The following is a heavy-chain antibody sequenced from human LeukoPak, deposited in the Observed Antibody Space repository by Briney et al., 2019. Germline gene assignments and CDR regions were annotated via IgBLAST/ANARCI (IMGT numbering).Heavy chain of an antibody. CDR2: ISSSSSYI. V-gene: IGHV3-21*01. J-gene: IGHJ4*02. CDR3: ARDRDTAMVRYDY. Sequence: PGGSLRLSCAASGFTFSNAWMNWVRQAPGKGLEWVSSISSSSSYIYYADSVKGRFTISRDNAKNSLYLQMNSLRAEDTAVYYCARDRDTAMVRYDYWGQGTLVTVSS. D-gene: IGHD5-18*01. CDR1: GFTFSNAW.